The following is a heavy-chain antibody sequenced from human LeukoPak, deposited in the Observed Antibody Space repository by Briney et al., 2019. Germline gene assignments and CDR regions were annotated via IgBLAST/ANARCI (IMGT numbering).Heavy chain of an antibody. CDR1: GFIFSDYN. CDR2: ISSASTTL. CDR3: AREEQLVSGS. V-gene: IGHV3-48*01. Sequence: GGSLRLSCAASGFIFSDYNMNWVRQAPGKGLEWVAYISSASTTLQYADSVKGRFTISRDNAANSLYLQMSSLRVEDTAVYYCAREEQLVSGSWGQGTRVTVSS. D-gene: IGHD1/OR15-1a*01. J-gene: IGHJ5*02.